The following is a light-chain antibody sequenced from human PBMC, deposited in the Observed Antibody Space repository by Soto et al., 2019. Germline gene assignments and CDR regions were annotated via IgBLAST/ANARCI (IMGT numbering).Light chain of an antibody. CDR1: QSVSSSY. Sequence: EIVLTQSPGTLSLSPGERATLSCRASQSVSSSYLAWYQQKPGQAPRLLIYGASNRAAGTPDRFSGSGSGTVSTLTISRLEPEVFAVYYCQNYGPPRYTFGQGPKLE. J-gene: IGKJ2*01. CDR3: QNYGPPRYT. V-gene: IGKV3-20*01. CDR2: GAS.